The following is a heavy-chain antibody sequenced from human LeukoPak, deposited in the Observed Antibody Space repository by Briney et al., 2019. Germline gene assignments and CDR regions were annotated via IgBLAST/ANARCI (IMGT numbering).Heavy chain of an antibody. Sequence: GGSLRLSCAASGFTFEGYGMSWVRQTPGKGLEWVALVSFDGSDQIYADSVKGRFAISRDNSKNTLYLEMNGLISEDTAVYYCASVKWGCGSSGYFCENDAFDIWGQGTMVTVSS. CDR3: ASVKWGCGSSGYFCENDAFDI. CDR1: GFTFEGYG. V-gene: IGHV3-30*03. CDR2: VSFDGSDQ. D-gene: IGHD3-22*01. J-gene: IGHJ3*02.